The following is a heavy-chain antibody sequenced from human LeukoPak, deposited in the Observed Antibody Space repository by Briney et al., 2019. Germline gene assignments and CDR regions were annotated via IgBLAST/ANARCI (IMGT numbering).Heavy chain of an antibody. D-gene: IGHD4-17*01. J-gene: IGHJ2*01. CDR2: IRGSGGST. CDR1: GFTFSSYA. Sequence: GGSLRLSCAASGFTFSSYAMSWVRQAPGKGLEWVSAIRGSGGSTYYADSVRGRFTISRDNSKNTLYVHMNSLRAEDTAIYYCASGPVDYGDYWYFDLWGRGTLVTVSS. CDR3: ASGPVDYGDYWYFDL. V-gene: IGHV3-23*01.